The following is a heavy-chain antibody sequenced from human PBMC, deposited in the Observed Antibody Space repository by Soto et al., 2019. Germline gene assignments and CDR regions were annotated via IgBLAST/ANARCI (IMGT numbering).Heavy chain of an antibody. CDR2: IIPIFGTA. Sequence: ASVKVSCKASGGTFSSYAISWVRQAPGQGLEWMGGIIPIFGTANYAQKFQGRVTITADESTSTAYMELRSLRSDDTAVYYCAIAAAGRGRAFGYWGQGTLVTVSS. J-gene: IGHJ4*02. CDR3: AIAAAGRGRAFGY. V-gene: IGHV1-69*13. CDR1: GGTFSSYA. D-gene: IGHD6-13*01.